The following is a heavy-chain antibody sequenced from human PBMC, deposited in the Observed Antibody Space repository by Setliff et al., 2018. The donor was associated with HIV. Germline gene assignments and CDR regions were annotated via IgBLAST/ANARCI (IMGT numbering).Heavy chain of an antibody. CDR2: IGSGDNTI. CDR3: VRDTYCTGGSCYEGF. V-gene: IGHV3-48*03. CDR1: GFTFSDFE. D-gene: IGHD2-15*01. Sequence: GGSLRPSCSASGFTFSDFEMNWVRQAPGKGLEWVAYIGSGDNTIFYADSVKGRFTISRDNARNSLYLQMNSLRAEDSALYYCVRDTYCTGGSCYEGFWGQGTRVTVSS. J-gene: IGHJ4*02.